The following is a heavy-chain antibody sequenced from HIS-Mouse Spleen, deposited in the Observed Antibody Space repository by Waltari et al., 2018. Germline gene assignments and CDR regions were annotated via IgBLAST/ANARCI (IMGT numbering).Heavy chain of an antibody. CDR3: AEVDGTTHAFDI. Sequence: QVQLVQSGAEVKKPGASVKVSCKASGYTFTGYYMHWVRQAPGQGLEWMGWINPNSGGTNYAQKVQGRVTMTRETSISTAYMELSRLRSDDTAVYYCAEVDGTTHAFDIWGQGTMVTVSS. CDR2: INPNSGGT. CDR1: GYTFTGYY. D-gene: IGHD1-26*01. V-gene: IGHV1-2*02. J-gene: IGHJ3*02.